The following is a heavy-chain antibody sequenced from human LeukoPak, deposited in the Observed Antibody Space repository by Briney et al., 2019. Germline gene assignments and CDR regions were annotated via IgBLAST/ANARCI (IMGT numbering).Heavy chain of an antibody. CDR1: GGSISSYY. CDR2: IYYSGST. Sequence: PSETLSLTCTVSGGSISSYYWSWIRQPPGKGLEWIGYIYYSGSTNYNPSLKSRVTISVDTSKNQFSLKLSSVTAADTAVYYCARLTFAAAGWDAFDIWGQGTMVTVSS. CDR3: ARLTFAAAGWDAFDI. V-gene: IGHV4-59*08. J-gene: IGHJ3*02. D-gene: IGHD6-13*01.